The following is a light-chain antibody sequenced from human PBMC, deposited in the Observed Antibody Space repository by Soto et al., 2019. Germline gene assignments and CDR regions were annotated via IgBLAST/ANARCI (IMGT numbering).Light chain of an antibody. CDR3: QQYKFYPYT. J-gene: IGKJ2*01. CDR1: QTINGR. CDR2: DVS. V-gene: IGKV1-5*01. Sequence: DIQMTQSPSTLSASIGDRVTITCRASQTINGRLAWYQQKPGRPPKLLIYDVSFLERWAPSRFSGSGSGTDFTLTISSLRPDDFATFYCQQYKFYPYTFGQGSRLDI.